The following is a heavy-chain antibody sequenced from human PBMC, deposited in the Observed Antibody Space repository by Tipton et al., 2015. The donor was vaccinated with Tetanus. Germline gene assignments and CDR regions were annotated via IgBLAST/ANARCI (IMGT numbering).Heavy chain of an antibody. CDR3: ARDQGGGRVVRLNWFDP. J-gene: IGHJ5*02. Sequence: TLSLTCTVSGAPISSYYWSWIRQPPGNGLEWIGYIYNSGNTNYNPSLKSRVTISVDTSKSQFSLKLNSVTAADTAVYYCARDQGGGRVVRLNWFDPWGHGTLVTVSS. CDR2: IYNSGNT. CDR1: GAPISSYY. D-gene: IGHD6-6*01. V-gene: IGHV4-59*01.